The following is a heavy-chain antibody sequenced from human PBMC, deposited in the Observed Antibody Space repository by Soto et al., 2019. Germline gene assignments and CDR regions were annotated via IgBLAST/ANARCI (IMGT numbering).Heavy chain of an antibody. CDR1: GYIFVNYG. J-gene: IGHJ6*02. Sequence: QVQLLQSGDEVKKPGASVKVSCKASGYIFVNYGIAWVRQAPGQGLEWMGWISPYTGNTHSATKVQGRLTMTTDTSTSTAYMDLGSLKSDDTAVYYCVMVDNYVTPTPQDVWGQGTTVTVSS. V-gene: IGHV1-18*01. CDR2: ISPYTGNT. D-gene: IGHD3-16*01. CDR3: VMVDNYVTPTPQDV.